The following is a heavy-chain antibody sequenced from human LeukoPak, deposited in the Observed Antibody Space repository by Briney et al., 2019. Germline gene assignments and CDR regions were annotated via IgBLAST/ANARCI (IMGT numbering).Heavy chain of an antibody. Sequence: GGSLRLSCAVSGFSFSSYSMNWVRQAPGKGLEWVSSISSSSSYIYYADSVKGRFTISGDNAKNSLYLQMNSLRAEDTAVYYCARERAMDIDYWGQGTLVTVSS. CDR3: ARERAMDIDY. V-gene: IGHV3-21*01. D-gene: IGHD5-18*01. CDR1: GFSFSSYS. J-gene: IGHJ4*02. CDR2: ISSSSSYI.